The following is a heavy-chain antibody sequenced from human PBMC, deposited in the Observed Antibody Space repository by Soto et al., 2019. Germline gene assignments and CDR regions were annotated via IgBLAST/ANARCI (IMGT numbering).Heavy chain of an antibody. CDR3: ARDRHIAASGIFDY. CDR2: ISSSSSYI. J-gene: IGHJ4*02. D-gene: IGHD6-13*01. CDR1: GFTFSSYS. V-gene: IGHV3-21*01. Sequence: EVQLVESGGGLVKPGGSLRLSCAASGFTFSSYSMNWVRQAPGKGLEWVSSISSSSSYIYYADSVNGRYTITRHNAKNSLYLYMNNRRAEDTAVYYCARDRHIAASGIFDYWGQGTLVTVSS.